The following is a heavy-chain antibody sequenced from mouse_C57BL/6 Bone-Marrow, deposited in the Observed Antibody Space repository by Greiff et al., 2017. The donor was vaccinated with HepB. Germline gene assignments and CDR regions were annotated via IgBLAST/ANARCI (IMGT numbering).Heavy chain of an antibody. Sequence: EVKLVESGGGLVQPGGSLKLSCAASGFTFSDYYMYWVRQTPEKRLEWVAYISNGGGSTYYPDTVKGRFTISRDNAKNTLYLQMSRLKSEDTAMYYCARGDNYGFAYWGQGTLVTVSA. J-gene: IGHJ3*01. CDR3: ARGDNYGFAY. CDR2: ISNGGGST. V-gene: IGHV5-12*01. CDR1: GFTFSDYY. D-gene: IGHD1-3*01.